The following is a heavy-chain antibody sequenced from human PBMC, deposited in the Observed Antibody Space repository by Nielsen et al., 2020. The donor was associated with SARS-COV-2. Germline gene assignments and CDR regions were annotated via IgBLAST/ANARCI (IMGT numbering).Heavy chain of an antibody. D-gene: IGHD2-15*01. CDR3: ATGPVSGINWFDP. CDR2: FDPEDGET. CDR1: GYTFTGYY. J-gene: IGHJ5*02. V-gene: IGHV1-24*01. Sequence: ASVKVSCKASGYTFTGYYMHWVRQAPGQGLEWMGGFDPEDGETIYAQKFQGRVTMTEDTSTDTAYMELSSLRSEDTAVYYCATGPVSGINWFDPWGQGTLVTVSS.